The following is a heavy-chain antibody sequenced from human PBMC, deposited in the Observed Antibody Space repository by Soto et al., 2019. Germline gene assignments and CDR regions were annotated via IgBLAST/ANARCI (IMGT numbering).Heavy chain of an antibody. Sequence: PGESLKISCEVSGYTFTNYWIGWVRQMPGKGLEWMGIIYPGDSDTRYSPSFQGQVTFSADKSTSSAYLQWGSLKASDTAIYFCARRARGNWAFDYWGQGTLVTVSS. CDR2: IYPGDSDT. CDR3: ARRARGNWAFDY. J-gene: IGHJ4*02. D-gene: IGHD3-16*01. V-gene: IGHV5-51*01. CDR1: GYTFTNYW.